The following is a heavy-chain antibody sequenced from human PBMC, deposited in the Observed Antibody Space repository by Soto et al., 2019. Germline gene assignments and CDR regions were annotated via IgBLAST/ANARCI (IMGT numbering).Heavy chain of an antibody. CDR1: AFSLSTGGVG. Sequence: SGPTLVNPTQTLTLTCTFSAFSLSTGGVGVGWIRQPPGKALEWLALIYWDDDKRYSLSLRSRLTITKDTSKNQVVLTMTNMDPVDTATYYCIQSRCGGDCLQSYASYYYYGMDVWGQGTTVTVSS. CDR3: IQSRCGGDCLQSYASYYYYGMDV. CDR2: IYWDDDK. D-gene: IGHD2-21*02. V-gene: IGHV2-5*02. J-gene: IGHJ6*02.